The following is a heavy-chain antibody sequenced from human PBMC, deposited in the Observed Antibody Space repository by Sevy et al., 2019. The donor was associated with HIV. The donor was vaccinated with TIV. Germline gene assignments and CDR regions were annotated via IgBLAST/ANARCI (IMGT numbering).Heavy chain of an antibody. J-gene: IGHJ6*02. D-gene: IGHD3-16*01. Sequence: GGSLRLSCATFGVSFEDYGMHWVRQSPERGLEWVAGINYNSGRVGYIDSVKGRFTISRDNAKQSLYLQMTSLKPEDSALYHCAKGRITEAAYYYDLDVWGQGTTVTISS. V-gene: IGHV3-9*01. CDR1: GVSFEDYG. CDR2: INYNSGRV. CDR3: AKGRITEAAYYYDLDV.